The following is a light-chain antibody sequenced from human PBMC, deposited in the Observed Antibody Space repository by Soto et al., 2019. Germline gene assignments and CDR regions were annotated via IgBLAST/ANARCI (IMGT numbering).Light chain of an antibody. CDR3: QQYIRWTLT. Sequence: EIGLTQSVGTLSLSHGERATLSCRASQSVSSNLAWYQQKPGQSPRLLIYGTSTRATGIPARFSGSGSGTEFTLTISSLQSEDFALYYCQQYIRWTLTFGGGTKVANK. V-gene: IGKV3-15*01. CDR2: GTS. J-gene: IGKJ4*01. CDR1: QSVSSN.